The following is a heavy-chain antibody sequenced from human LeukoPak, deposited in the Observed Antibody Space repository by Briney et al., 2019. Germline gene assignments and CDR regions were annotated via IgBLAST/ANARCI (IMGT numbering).Heavy chain of an antibody. V-gene: IGHV3-23*01. Sequence: GGSLRLSCGASGFTFSKYAMSWVRQAPGKGLEWVAVTVGGGDGTYYADSVKGRFTIFRDNSNNTLYLQMNSLRAEDTAVYYCAKLTTSWGQGTLVTVSS. CDR3: AKLTTS. CDR1: GFTFSKYA. D-gene: IGHD4-11*01. J-gene: IGHJ4*02. CDR2: TVGGGDGT.